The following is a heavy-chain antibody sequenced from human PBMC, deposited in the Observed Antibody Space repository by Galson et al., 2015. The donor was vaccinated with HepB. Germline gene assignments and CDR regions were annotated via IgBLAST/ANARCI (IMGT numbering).Heavy chain of an antibody. J-gene: IGHJ6*02. Sequence: SLRLSCAASGFTFSNAWMSWVRQAPGKGLEWVGRIKSKTDGGTTDYAAPVKGRFTISRDDSKNTLYLQMNSLKTEDTAVYYCTTDWWAGLYYGSGSLDPYYGMDVWGQGTTVTVSS. CDR3: TTDWWAGLYYGSGSLDPYYGMDV. V-gene: IGHV3-15*01. D-gene: IGHD3-10*01. CDR2: IKSKTDGGTT. CDR1: GFTFSNAW.